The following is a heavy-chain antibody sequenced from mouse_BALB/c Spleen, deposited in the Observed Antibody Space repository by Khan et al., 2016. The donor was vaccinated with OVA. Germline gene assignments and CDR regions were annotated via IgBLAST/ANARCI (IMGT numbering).Heavy chain of an antibody. V-gene: IGHV9-3-1*01. J-gene: IGHJ1*01. CDR1: GYTFTNYG. Sequence: QIQLVQSGPELKKPGETVKISCKASGYTFTNYGTNWVKQAPGKGLKWMGWINTYTGEPTYAADFKGRFAFTLETSASTAYLQINTLKNEDTATYFCASVGYWYFDVWGAGTTVTVSS. CDR3: ASVGYWYFDV. CDR2: INTYTGEP.